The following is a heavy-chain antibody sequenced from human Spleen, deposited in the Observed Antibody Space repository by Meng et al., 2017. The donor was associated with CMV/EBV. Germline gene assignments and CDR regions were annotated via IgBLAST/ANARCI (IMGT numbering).Heavy chain of an antibody. CDR2: ISSSGNTI. Sequence: GGTLRHSCAASGFTLIDYYVSWIRQTPGKGLEWLSYISSSGNTIHYADSVKGRFIISRDTPKNSVYLQMNSLRAEDTAVYYCVREDYGDYFFDTWGQGTLVTVSS. CDR3: VREDYGDYFFDT. CDR1: GFTLIDYY. V-gene: IGHV3-11*01. J-gene: IGHJ4*02. D-gene: IGHD4-17*01.